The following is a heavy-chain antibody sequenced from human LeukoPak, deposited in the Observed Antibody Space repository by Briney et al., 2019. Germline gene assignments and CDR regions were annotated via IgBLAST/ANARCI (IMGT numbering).Heavy chain of an antibody. CDR1: GFTFSDHY. V-gene: IGHV3-72*01. J-gene: IGHJ3*02. D-gene: IGHD1-26*01. CDR3: ARVGRYFDAFGI. CDR2: TRTKANSYTT. Sequence: GGSLRLSCAASGFTFSDHYMDWVRQAPGKGLEWVGRTRTKANSYTTEYAASVKGRFSISRDDSKNSLYLQMNSLKTEDTAVYYCARVGRYFDAFGIWGQGTMVTVSS.